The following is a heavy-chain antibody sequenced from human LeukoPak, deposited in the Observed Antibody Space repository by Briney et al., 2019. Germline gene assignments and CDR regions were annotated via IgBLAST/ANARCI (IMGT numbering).Heavy chain of an antibody. D-gene: IGHD6-6*01. CDR2: ISYSGVST. CDR1: GFTFGSYA. CDR3: ARSISSSSSFDY. J-gene: IGHJ4*02. V-gene: IGHV3-23*01. Sequence: GGSLRLSCATSGFTFGSYAMNWVRQAPGNGLEWVSGISYSGVSTYYGDSVKGRFTISRDNAENTLYLQMNSLRAEDTAVYYCARSISSSSSFDYWGQGTLVTVSS.